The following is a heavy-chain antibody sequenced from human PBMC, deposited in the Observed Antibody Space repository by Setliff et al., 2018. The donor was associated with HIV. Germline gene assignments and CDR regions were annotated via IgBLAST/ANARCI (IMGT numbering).Heavy chain of an antibody. CDR2: ISSGSSYI. D-gene: IGHD3-22*01. V-gene: IGHV3-21*01. CDR1: GFTFSSYS. Sequence: GGSLRLSCAASGFTFSSYSMNWVRQAPGRGLEWVSSISSGSSYIYYAESVKGRFTISRDNAKNSLYLQMNSLRAEDTAVYYCARAGVYYDSSGYCIDYWGQGTLVTVSS. CDR3: ARAGVYYDSSGYCIDY. J-gene: IGHJ4*02.